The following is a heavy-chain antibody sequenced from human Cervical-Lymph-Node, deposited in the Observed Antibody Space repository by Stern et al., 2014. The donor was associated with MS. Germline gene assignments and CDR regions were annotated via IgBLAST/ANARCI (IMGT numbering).Heavy chain of an antibody. D-gene: IGHD3-3*01. CDR2: VSAYNGNI. V-gene: IGHV1-18*01. CDR3: ARSEREYGGVVDV. CDR1: GYTFTNYG. J-gene: IGHJ6*02. Sequence: QVQLGQSGAEVKKPGGSVKVSCKASGYTFTNYGISWVRQAPGQGLEWMGWVSAYNGNINYGQKVQGRVTMTTDTSTSTAYMELRSLRSDDTAVYYCARSEREYGGVVDVWGQGTTVTVSS.